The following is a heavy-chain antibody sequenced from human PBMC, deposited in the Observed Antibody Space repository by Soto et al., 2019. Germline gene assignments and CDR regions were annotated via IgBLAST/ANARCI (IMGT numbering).Heavy chain of an antibody. CDR3: AREDHDFWDPSLETGDVMDV. V-gene: IGHV3-48*02. Sequence: LRLSCAASGFTFSSYSMNWVRQAPGKGLEWVSYISSSSSTIYYADSVKGRFTISRDNAKNSLYLQMNSLRDEDTAVYYCAREDHDFWDPSLETGDVMDVWGQGTTVTVSS. CDR2: ISSSSSTI. CDR1: GFTFSSYS. D-gene: IGHD3-3*01. J-gene: IGHJ6*02.